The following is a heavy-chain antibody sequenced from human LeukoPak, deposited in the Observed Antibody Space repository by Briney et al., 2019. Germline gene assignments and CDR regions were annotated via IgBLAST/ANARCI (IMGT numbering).Heavy chain of an antibody. CDR3: AKDLLWFGELLGSP. J-gene: IGHJ5*02. CDR1: GFTFSSYA. V-gene: IGHV3-23*01. Sequence: GGSLRLSCAASGFTFSSYAMSWVRQAPGKGLEWVSAISGSGGSTYYADSVKGRFTISRDNSKNTLYLQMNSLRAEDTAVYYCAKDLLWFGELLGSPWGQGTLVTVSS. CDR2: ISGSGGST. D-gene: IGHD3-10*01.